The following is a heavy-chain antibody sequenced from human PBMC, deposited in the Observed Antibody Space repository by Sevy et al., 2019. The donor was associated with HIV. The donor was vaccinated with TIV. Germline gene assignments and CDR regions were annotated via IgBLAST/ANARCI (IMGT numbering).Heavy chain of an antibody. CDR3: AKNTAAVGVGGFDY. D-gene: IGHD2-8*01. CDR1: GFTFSYSS. Sequence: GGSLRLSCAASGFTFSYSSMHWVRQAPGKGLEWVAFIQFDGSSQYYADSVKGRFTILRDNSKKTLYLQMNSLTTDDTAVYYCAKNTAAVGVGGFDYWGQGALVTVSS. CDR2: IQFDGSSQ. V-gene: IGHV3-30*02. J-gene: IGHJ4*02.